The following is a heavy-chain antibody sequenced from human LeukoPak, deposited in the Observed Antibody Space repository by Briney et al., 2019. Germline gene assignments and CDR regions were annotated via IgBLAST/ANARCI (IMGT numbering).Heavy chain of an antibody. J-gene: IGHJ4*02. CDR3: ATGSRYGDPGY. Sequence: GGSLRLSCAASGFTFSSYSMNWVRQAPGKGLEWVSSISSSSSYIYYADSVKGRFTISRDNAKNSLYLQMNSLRAEDTAVYYCATGSRYGDPGYWGQGTLVTVSS. D-gene: IGHD4-17*01. CDR2: ISSSSSYI. CDR1: GFTFSSYS. V-gene: IGHV3-21*01.